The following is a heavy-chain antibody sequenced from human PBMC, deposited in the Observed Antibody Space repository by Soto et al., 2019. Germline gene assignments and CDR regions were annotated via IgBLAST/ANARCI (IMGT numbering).Heavy chain of an antibody. CDR1: GFTFSSYA. CDR3: AKDLPTIFGVVISYYYYGMDV. Sequence: GGSLRLSCAASGFTFSSYAMSWVRQAPGKGLEWVSAISGSGGSTYYADSVKGRFTISRDNSKNTLYLQMNSLRAEDTAVYYCAKDLPTIFGVVISYYYYGMDVWGQGTTVTVS. J-gene: IGHJ6*02. CDR2: ISGSGGST. D-gene: IGHD3-3*01. V-gene: IGHV3-23*01.